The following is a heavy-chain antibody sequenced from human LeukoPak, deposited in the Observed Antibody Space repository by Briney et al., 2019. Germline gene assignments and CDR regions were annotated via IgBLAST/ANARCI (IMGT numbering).Heavy chain of an antibody. D-gene: IGHD3-22*01. Sequence: PGGSLRLSCAASGFTFTTYAMSWVRQAPGKGLEWVSAISGISGITYYADSVKGRFTISRDISKNTLYLQMNSLRAEDTAIYYCAKDHHLYYYDSSGYYFTAFDIWGQGTMVTVSS. CDR3: AKDHHLYYYDSSGYYFTAFDI. J-gene: IGHJ3*02. V-gene: IGHV3-23*01. CDR1: GFTFTTYA. CDR2: ISGISGIT.